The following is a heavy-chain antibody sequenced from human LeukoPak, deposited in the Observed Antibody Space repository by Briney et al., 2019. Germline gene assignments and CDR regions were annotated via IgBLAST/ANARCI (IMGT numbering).Heavy chain of an antibody. J-gene: IGHJ4*02. V-gene: IGHV3-21*01. CDR1: GFTFSSYS. CDR2: ISSSSSYI. CDR3: ARWRRSGSYTGFDY. Sequence: GGSLRLSCAASGFTFSSYSMNWVRQAPGKGLEWVSSISSSSSYIYYADSVKGRFTISRDNAKNSLYLQMNSLRAEDTAVYYCARWRRSGSYTGFDYWGQGTLVTASS. D-gene: IGHD1-26*01.